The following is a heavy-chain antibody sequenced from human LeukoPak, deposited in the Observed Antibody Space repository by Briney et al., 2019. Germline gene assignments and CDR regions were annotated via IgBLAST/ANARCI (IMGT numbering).Heavy chain of an antibody. CDR1: GYSISSGYY. V-gene: IGHV4-38-2*02. CDR2: IYHSGST. Sequence: PSETLSLTCTVSGYSISSGYYWGWIRQPPGKGLEWIGSIYHSGSTYYNPSLKSRVTISVDTSKNQFSLKLSSVTAADTAVYYCARDPPPGYDFWSGYNYYYYYYMDVWGKGTTVTVSS. D-gene: IGHD3-3*01. CDR3: ARDPPPGYDFWSGYNYYYYYYMDV. J-gene: IGHJ6*03.